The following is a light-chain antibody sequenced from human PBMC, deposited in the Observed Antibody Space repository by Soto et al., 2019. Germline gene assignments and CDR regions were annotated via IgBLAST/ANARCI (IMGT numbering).Light chain of an antibody. V-gene: IGKV2-30*01. J-gene: IGKJ4*01. CDR2: KVS. CDR1: QSLLYSDGNTY. CDR3: MQTTRWPPT. Sequence: DVVMSQSPLSLPVTLGQPASISCRSSQSLLYSDGNTYLNWCQQRPGQSPRRLIYKVSNRDSGVPDRFHGRGSATDFTPKNRRAQAEDVGVYYRMQTTRWPPTFGGGPKVEIK.